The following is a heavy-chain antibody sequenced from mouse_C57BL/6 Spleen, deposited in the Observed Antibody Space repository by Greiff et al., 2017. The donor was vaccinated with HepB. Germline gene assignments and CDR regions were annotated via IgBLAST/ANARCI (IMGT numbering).Heavy chain of an antibody. CDR1: GFNIKDDY. CDR2: IDPENGDT. Sequence: EVQLQQSGAELVRPGASVKLSCTASGFNIKDDYMHWVKQRPEQGLEWIGWIDPENGDTEYASKFQGKATITADTSSNTAYLQLSSLTSEDTAVYYCTLTGTRNYWGQGTTLTVSS. D-gene: IGHD4-1*01. CDR3: TLTGTRNY. V-gene: IGHV14-4*01. J-gene: IGHJ2*01.